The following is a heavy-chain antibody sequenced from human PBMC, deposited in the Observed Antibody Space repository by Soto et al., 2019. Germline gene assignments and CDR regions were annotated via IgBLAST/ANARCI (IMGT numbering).Heavy chain of an antibody. Sequence: SETLSLTCTVSGGSISSSSYYWGWIRQPPGKGLEWIGSIYYSGSTYYNPSLKSRVTISVDTSKNQFSLKLSSVTAADTAVYYCARTLTYYDFWSGADDWRQGTLVTVSS. CDR2: IYYSGST. CDR3: ARTLTYYDFWSGADD. D-gene: IGHD3-3*01. CDR1: GGSISSSSYY. J-gene: IGHJ4*02. V-gene: IGHV4-39*01.